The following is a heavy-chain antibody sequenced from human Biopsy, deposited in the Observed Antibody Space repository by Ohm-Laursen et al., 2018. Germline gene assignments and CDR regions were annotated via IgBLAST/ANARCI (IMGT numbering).Heavy chain of an antibody. CDR2: INHSGRT. V-gene: IGHV4-34*01. J-gene: IGHJ6*02. Sequence: SETLSLTCAVYGESFNGYYWSWIRQTPGKGLEWIGEINHSGRTNYNPSLKSRVTISVDTSKNQFSLKVRSETAADTAVYYCVRGVDYYDPYHYYALDVWGQGTTVTVSS. CDR3: VRGVDYYDPYHYYALDV. CDR1: GESFNGYY. D-gene: IGHD3-22*01.